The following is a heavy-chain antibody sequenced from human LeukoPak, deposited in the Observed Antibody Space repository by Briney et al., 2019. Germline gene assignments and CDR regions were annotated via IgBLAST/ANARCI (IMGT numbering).Heavy chain of an antibody. V-gene: IGHV1-69*01. CDR3: ARDQQLVRVGATKDGAFDI. Sequence: SVKVSCKVSGGTFSSYAISWVRQAPGQGLEWMGGIIPIFGTANYAQKFQGRVTITADESTSTAYMELSSLRSEDTAVYYCARDQQLVRVGATKDGAFDIWGQGTMVTVSS. J-gene: IGHJ3*02. CDR1: GGTFSSYA. D-gene: IGHD1-26*01. CDR2: IIPIFGTA.